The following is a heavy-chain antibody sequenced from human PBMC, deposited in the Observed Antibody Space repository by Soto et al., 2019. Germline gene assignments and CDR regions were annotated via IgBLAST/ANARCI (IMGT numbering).Heavy chain of an antibody. CDR3: ARGGGPDVLRYFDWLMDV. J-gene: IGHJ6*02. CDR2: IWYDGSNK. CDR1: GFTFSSYG. D-gene: IGHD3-9*01. Sequence: QVQLVESGGGVVQPGRSLRLSCAASGFTFSSYGMHWVRQAPGKGLEWVAVIWYDGSNKYYADSVKGRFTISRDNSKNTLYLQMNSLRAEDTAVYYCARGGGPDVLRYFDWLMDVWGQGTTVTVSS. V-gene: IGHV3-33*01.